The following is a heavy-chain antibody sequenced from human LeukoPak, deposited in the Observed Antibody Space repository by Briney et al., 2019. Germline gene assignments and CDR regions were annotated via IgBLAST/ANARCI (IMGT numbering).Heavy chain of an antibody. Sequence: ASAKVSCKASGYTFTSYGISWVRQAPGQGLEWMGWISAYNGNTNYAQKLQGRVTITADKFTSTAYMELSSLRSEDTAVYYCARSPGEYSYGLGSKEERDYWGQGTLVTVSS. CDR2: ISAYNGNT. CDR3: ARSPGEYSYGLGSKEERDY. CDR1: GYTFTSYG. J-gene: IGHJ4*02. V-gene: IGHV1-18*01. D-gene: IGHD5-18*01.